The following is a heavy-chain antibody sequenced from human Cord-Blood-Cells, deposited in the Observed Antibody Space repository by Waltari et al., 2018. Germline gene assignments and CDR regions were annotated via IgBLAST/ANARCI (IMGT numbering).Heavy chain of an antibody. CDR2: FDPEDGET. CDR1: GYTLTDLS. D-gene: IGHD3-10*01. V-gene: IGHV1-24*01. J-gene: IGHJ4*02. Sequence: QVQLVQSGAEVKTPGASVKVSCKVSGYTLTDLSMHWVRQAPGKGLEWMGGFDPEDGETIYAQKFQGRVTMTEDTSTDTAYMELSSLRSEDTAVYYCATAYYYGSGSYYNFDYWGQGTLVTVSS. CDR3: ATAYYYGSGSYYNFDY.